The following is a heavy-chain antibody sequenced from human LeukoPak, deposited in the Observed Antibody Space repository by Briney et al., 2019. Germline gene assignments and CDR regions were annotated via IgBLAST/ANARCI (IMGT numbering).Heavy chain of an antibody. CDR3: AKVRQGYSGYPYFDY. D-gene: IGHD5-12*01. CDR2: IWYDGSNK. J-gene: IGHJ4*02. Sequence: PGGSLRLSCAASGFTFSSYGMHWVRQAPGKGLEWVAVIWYDGSNKYYADSVKGRFTISRDNSKNTLYLQMNSLRAEDTAVCYCAKVRQGYSGYPYFDYWGQGTLVTVSS. CDR1: GFTFSSYG. V-gene: IGHV3-33*06.